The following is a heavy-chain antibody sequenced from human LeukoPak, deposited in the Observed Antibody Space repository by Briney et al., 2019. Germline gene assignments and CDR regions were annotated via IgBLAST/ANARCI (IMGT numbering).Heavy chain of an antibody. D-gene: IGHD3-3*01. V-gene: IGHV4-39*07. Sequence: SETLSLTCTVSGGSISSSSYYWGWIRQPPGKGLEWIGSIYYSGSTYYNPSLKSRVTISVDTSKNQFSLKLSSVTAADTAVYYCARDHDFWSGYYAVSYWGQGTLVTVSS. J-gene: IGHJ4*02. CDR3: ARDHDFWSGYYAVSY. CDR2: IYYSGST. CDR1: GGSISSSSYY.